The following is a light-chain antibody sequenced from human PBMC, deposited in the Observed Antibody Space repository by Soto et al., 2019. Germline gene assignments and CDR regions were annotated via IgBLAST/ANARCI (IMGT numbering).Light chain of an antibody. CDR1: SSDIGTYNL. CDR2: EDS. CDR3: CSYAGSNPPYV. V-gene: IGLV2-23*01. Sequence: SVLPHPASVSGSPVQSITLSCPGTSSDIGTYNLVSWYQQHPGKAPKVMIYEDSKRPAGVSDRFTGSKSGNTASLTISGLQAGDEADYYCCSYAGSNPPYVFGTGTKVTVL. J-gene: IGLJ1*01.